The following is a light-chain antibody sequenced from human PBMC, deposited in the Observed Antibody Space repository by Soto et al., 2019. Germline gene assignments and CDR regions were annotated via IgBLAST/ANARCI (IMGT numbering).Light chain of an antibody. J-gene: IGKJ4*01. Sequence: EIVLTQSPATLSLSPGERATLSCRASQSVSSYLAWYQQKPGQAPRLLIYDASNRATGIPARFSGSGSGTDFTLTISSLEPEDFAAYYCQQRSNWPLTFGGGNKVDIK. CDR3: QQRSNWPLT. CDR2: DAS. CDR1: QSVSSY. V-gene: IGKV3-11*01.